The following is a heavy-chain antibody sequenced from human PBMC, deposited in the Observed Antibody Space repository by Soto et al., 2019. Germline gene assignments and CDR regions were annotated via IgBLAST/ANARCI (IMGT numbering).Heavy chain of an antibody. D-gene: IGHD3-10*02. Sequence: QVQLVQSGAEVKKPGASLKVSCKASGYTFSNFGVSWVRQAPGQGLEWIGWINPDNGDTNYGQKFQGRATMTTDTFTNTAYMEVRGLRSDDTAVYYCARGVRVSAYLDYYMDVWGEGTTVTV. CDR1: GYTFSNFG. V-gene: IGHV1-18*01. CDR2: INPDNGDT. J-gene: IGHJ6*03. CDR3: ARGVRVSAYLDYYMDV.